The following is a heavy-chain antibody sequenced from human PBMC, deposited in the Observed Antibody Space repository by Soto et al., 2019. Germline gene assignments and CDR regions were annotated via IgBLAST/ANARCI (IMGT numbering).Heavy chain of an antibody. CDR2: IYYSGST. V-gene: IGHV4-59*01. CDR3: ARSIDGGYFDY. J-gene: IGHJ4*02. Sequence: SETLSLTCTVSGGSISSYYWSWIRQPPGKGLEWIGYIYYSGSTNYNPSLKSRVTISVDTSKNQFSLKLSSVTAADTAVCYCARSIDGGYFDYWGQGTLVTVSS. D-gene: IGHD2-15*01. CDR1: GGSISSYY.